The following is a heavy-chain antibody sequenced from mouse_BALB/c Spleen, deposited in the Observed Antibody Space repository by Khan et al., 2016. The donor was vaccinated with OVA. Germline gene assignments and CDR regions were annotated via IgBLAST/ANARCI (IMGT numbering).Heavy chain of an antibody. CDR2: ILPGSNST. CDR1: GYTFSSYW. J-gene: IGHJ3*01. CDR3: ARGNYYGSTSWLGY. D-gene: IGHD1-1*01. Sequence: QVQLQQSGAELMKPGASVKISCKPTGYTFSSYWIEWVKQRPGHGLEWIGEILPGSNSTNYNERFQGKATITADTSSNTAYMQLSSLTSEDSAIYYCARGNYYGSTSWLGYWGQGTLVTVSA. V-gene: IGHV1-9*01.